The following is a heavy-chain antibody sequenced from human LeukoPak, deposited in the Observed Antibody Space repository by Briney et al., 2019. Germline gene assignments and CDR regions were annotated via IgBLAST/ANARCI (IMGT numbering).Heavy chain of an antibody. J-gene: IGHJ4*02. CDR3: ARGRGYYDRLETGNFDY. CDR2: INPSGGST. CDR1: GYTFTSYY. Sequence: ASVKVSCKASGYTFTSYYMHWVRQAPGQGLEWMGIINPSGGSTSYAQKFQGRVTMTGDTSTSTVYMELSSLRSEDTAVYYCARGRGYYDRLETGNFDYWGQGTLVTVSS. D-gene: IGHD3-9*01. V-gene: IGHV1-46*01.